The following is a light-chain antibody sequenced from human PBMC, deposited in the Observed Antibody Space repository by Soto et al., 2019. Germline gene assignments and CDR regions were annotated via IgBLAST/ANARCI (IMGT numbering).Light chain of an antibody. CDR3: CSYAGIFTWV. J-gene: IGLJ3*02. CDR1: SSDVGAYNY. CDR2: DAN. V-gene: IGLV2-11*01. Sequence: SSLTQPRSVSGSPGQSVTISCTGTSSDVGAYNYVSWYQQHPGKAPKLMIYDANKRPSGVPDRFSGSKSDNTASLTISGLQAEDEADYYCCSYAGIFTWVFGGGTKVTVL.